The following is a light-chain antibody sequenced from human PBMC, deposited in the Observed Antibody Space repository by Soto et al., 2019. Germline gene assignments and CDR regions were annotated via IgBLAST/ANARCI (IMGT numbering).Light chain of an antibody. Sequence: AIQLTQSPSSLSASVGDRVSITCRASHGISSALAWYQHKPGKAPKILIYDASSLQSGVPSRFSGSESGTECTLTISSLQPEDFATYYCQQLKTYPFTFGQGTRLEIK. CDR2: DAS. V-gene: IGKV1-13*02. CDR1: HGISSA. CDR3: QQLKTYPFT. J-gene: IGKJ5*01.